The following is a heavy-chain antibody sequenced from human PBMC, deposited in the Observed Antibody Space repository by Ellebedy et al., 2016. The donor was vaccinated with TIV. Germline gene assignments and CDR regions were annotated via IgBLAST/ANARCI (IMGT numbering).Heavy chain of an antibody. CDR1: GYSISSGYY. Sequence: SETLSLXXTVSGYSISSGYYWGWIRQPPGKGLEWIGSIYHSGSTYYNPSLKSRVTISVDTSKNQFSLKVSSVTAADTAVYYCARDGPRYYGSGTINYWGQGTLVTVSS. D-gene: IGHD3-10*01. CDR3: ARDGPRYYGSGTINY. J-gene: IGHJ4*02. V-gene: IGHV4-38-2*02. CDR2: IYHSGST.